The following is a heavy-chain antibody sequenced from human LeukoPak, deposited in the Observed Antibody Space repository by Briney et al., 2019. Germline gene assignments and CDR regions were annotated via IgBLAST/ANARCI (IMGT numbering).Heavy chain of an antibody. D-gene: IGHD3-22*01. CDR1: GYSFTSYW. J-gene: IGHJ4*02. CDR2: IYPGDSDT. V-gene: IGHV5-51*01. Sequence: GEPLKISCKGSGYSFTSYWIGWVRQMPGKGLEWMGIIYPGDSDTRYSPSFQGQVTISADKSISTAYLQWSSLKASDTAMYYCARRSQYYYDSSGYYFNYWGQGTLVTVSS. CDR3: ARRSQYYYDSSGYYFNY.